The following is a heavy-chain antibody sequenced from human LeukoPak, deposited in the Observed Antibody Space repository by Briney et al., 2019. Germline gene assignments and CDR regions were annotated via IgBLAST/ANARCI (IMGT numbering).Heavy chain of an antibody. J-gene: IGHJ6*02. CDR2: IKNKAYGETT. CDR1: AFTFGDYV. Sequence: SLRLSCSGSAFTFGDYVLNWFRQAPGKGLEWVGFIKNKAYGETTEYAASVKGRFSISRDDSKSTAYLQMNSLKIEDTAVYYCTRDTDYDFWSGYRYGMDVWGQGTTVTVSS. CDR3: TRDTDYDFWSGYRYGMDV. V-gene: IGHV3-49*03. D-gene: IGHD3-3*01.